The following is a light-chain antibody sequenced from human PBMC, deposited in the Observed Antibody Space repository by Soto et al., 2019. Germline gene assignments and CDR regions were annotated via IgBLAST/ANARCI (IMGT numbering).Light chain of an antibody. J-gene: IGKJ1*01. V-gene: IGKV1-39*01. CDR3: QQSYSTPPWT. CDR2: DAS. CDR1: QSLSSW. Sequence: DIQMTQSPSTLSASVGDSVTITCRASQSLSSWLAWYQQKPGKAPNLLIYDASTLQSGVPSRFSGSGSGTDFTLTISSLQPEDFATYYCQQSYSTPPWTFGQGTKVDIK.